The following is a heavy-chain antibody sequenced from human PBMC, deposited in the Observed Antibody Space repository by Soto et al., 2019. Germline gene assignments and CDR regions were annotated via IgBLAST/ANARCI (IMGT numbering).Heavy chain of an antibody. CDR2: IIPIFGTA. D-gene: IGHD3-16*01. CDR1: GGTFSSYS. CDR3: ARPSQSWPGGWDFDL. J-gene: IGHJ2*01. V-gene: IGHV1-69*01. Sequence: QVQLVQSGAEVKKPGSSVKVSCKASGGTFSSYSINWVRQAPGQGLEWMGGIIPIFGTANYAQKFQGRVTLTADESTSTAHMELSSLRNEDTAVYYCARPSQSWPGGWDFDLWGRGTLVTVSS.